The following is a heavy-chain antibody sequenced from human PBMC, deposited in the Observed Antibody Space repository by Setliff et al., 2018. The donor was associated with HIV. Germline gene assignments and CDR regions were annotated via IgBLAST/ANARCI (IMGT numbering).Heavy chain of an antibody. CDR2: INHSGST. V-gene: IGHV4-34*01. CDR3: ARRGMIVVVFDY. CDR1: GGSFSGYY. D-gene: IGHD3-22*01. Sequence: SETLSLTCAVFGGSFSGYYWSWIRQPPGKGLEWIGDINHSGSTNYNPSLKSRVTISVDTSKNQFSLKLRSVTAADTAVYYCARRGMIVVVFDYWGQGTRVTVS. J-gene: IGHJ4*02.